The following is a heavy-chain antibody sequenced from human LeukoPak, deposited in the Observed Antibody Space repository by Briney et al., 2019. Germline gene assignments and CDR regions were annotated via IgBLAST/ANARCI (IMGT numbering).Heavy chain of an antibody. CDR2: MYYSGST. CDR3: ARDRYYYDSSGYVYWFDP. CDR1: GGFISSGSYY. D-gene: IGHD3-22*01. Sequence: TSETLSLTCTVSGGFISSGSYYWSWSRQPPGKGLEWIGSMYYSGSTYYNPSLKSRVTISVDTSKNQLSLKLSSVTAADTAVYYCARDRYYYDSSGYVYWFDPWGQGTLVTVSS. V-gene: IGHV4-39*07. J-gene: IGHJ5*02.